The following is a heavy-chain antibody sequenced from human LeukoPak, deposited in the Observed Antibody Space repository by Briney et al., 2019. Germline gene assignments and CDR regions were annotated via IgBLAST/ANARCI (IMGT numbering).Heavy chain of an antibody. CDR3: TTGLDIIVVDQLVPFDF. J-gene: IGHJ4*02. V-gene: IGHV3-15*01. Sequence: GGSLRLSCAASGFTFPNAWMTWVRQAPGKGLEWVGRIISRAAGGATDYAAAVKGRFTISRDDSTETVFLHMGTLQTEDTAVYYCTTGLDIIVVDQLVPFDFWGQGTLVTVSS. D-gene: IGHD2-15*01. CDR1: GFTFPNAW. CDR2: IISRAAGGAT.